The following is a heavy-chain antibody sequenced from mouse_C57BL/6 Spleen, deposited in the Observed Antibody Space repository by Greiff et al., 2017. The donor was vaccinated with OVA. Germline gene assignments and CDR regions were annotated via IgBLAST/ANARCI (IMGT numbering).Heavy chain of an antibody. D-gene: IGHD2-4*01. CDR2: ISSGGSYT. J-gene: IGHJ1*03. CDR1: GFTFSSYG. CDR3: ARPEAGYDYEDWYFDV. V-gene: IGHV5-6*01. Sequence: EVQLVESGGDLVKPGGSLKLSCAASGFTFSSYGMSWVRQTPDKRLEWVATISSGGSYTYYPDSVKGRFTISRDNAKNTLYLQMSSLKSEDTAMYYCARPEAGYDYEDWYFDVWGTGTTVTVSS.